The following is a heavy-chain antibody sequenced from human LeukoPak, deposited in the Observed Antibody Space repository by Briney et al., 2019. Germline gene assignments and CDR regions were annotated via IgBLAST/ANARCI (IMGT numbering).Heavy chain of an antibody. D-gene: IGHD3-22*01. Sequence: ASVKVSCKASGYTFTNYAMNWVRQAPGQGLEWMGWINPNSGGTNYAQKFQGRVTMTRDTSISTAYMELSRLRSDDTAVYYCARGSSGYYPDYWGQGTLVTVSS. V-gene: IGHV1-2*02. J-gene: IGHJ4*02. CDR1: GYTFTNYA. CDR2: INPNSGGT. CDR3: ARGSSGYYPDY.